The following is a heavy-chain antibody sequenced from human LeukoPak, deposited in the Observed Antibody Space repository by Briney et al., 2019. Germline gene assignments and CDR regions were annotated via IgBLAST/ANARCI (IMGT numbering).Heavy chain of an antibody. CDR2: IYSGGST. J-gene: IGHJ4*02. Sequence: PGGSLRLSCAASGFTVSSNYMSWVRQAPGKGLERVSVIYSGGSTYYADSVKGRFTISRDNSKNTLYLQMNSLRAEDTAVYYCARERNSGSLFYWGQGTLVTVSS. CDR3: ARERNSGSLFY. V-gene: IGHV3-66*01. D-gene: IGHD1-26*01. CDR1: GFTVSSNY.